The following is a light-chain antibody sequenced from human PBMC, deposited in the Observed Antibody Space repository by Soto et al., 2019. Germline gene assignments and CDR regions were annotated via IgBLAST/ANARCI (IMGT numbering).Light chain of an antibody. CDR2: HDT. CDR1: KLGDKY. Sequence: SYELTQPPSLSVSPGQTATITCSGDKLGDKYVCWYQQKPGQSPVMVIYHDTKRPSGVPERFSGSNSGNTATLTISGTQAMDEADYHCQAWDSSTVVVGGGTKLTVL. V-gene: IGLV3-1*01. J-gene: IGLJ2*01. CDR3: QAWDSSTVV.